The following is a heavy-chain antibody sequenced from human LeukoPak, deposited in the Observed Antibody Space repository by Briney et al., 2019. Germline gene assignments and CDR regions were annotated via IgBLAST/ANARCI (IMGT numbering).Heavy chain of an antibody. J-gene: IGHJ4*02. V-gene: IGHV3-23*01. CDR3: AKASAMIVVVSKHFDY. Sequence: GGSLRLSCAASGFTFSSYGMHWVRQAPGKGLEWVSAISGSGGSTYYADSAKGRFTISRDNSKNTLYLQMNSLRAEDTAVYYCAKASAMIVVVSKHFDYWGQGALVTVSS. CDR1: GFTFSSYG. CDR2: ISGSGGST. D-gene: IGHD3-22*01.